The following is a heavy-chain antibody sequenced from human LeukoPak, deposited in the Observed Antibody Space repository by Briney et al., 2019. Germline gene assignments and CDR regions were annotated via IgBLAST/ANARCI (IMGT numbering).Heavy chain of an antibody. CDR2: VSDYAGNT. CDR1: GYTFSRYG. CDR3: ARLVGAIRFDS. D-gene: IGHD1-26*01. J-gene: IGHJ4*02. V-gene: IGHV1-18*01. Sequence: GASVKVSCKASGYTFSRYGISGVRRAPGQGLEWMGWVSDYAGNTNYAQKVQGRVTMTTDTSTSTAYMELRSLRSDDTAVYYCARLVGAIRFDSWGQGTLVTVSS.